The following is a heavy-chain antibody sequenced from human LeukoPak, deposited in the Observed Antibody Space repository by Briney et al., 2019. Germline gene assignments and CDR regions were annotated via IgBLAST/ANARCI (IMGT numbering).Heavy chain of an antibody. CDR2: IYYSGST. V-gene: IGHV4-31*03. Sequence: KPSETLSLTCTVSGGSISSSSYYWSWIRQHPGKGLEWIGYIYYSGSTYYNPSLKSRVTISVDASKNQFSLKLSSVTAADTAVYYCARDRAGSGGGYCSGGSCYSFNWFDPWGQGTLVTVSS. D-gene: IGHD2-15*01. CDR3: ARDRAGSGGGYCSGGSCYSFNWFDP. J-gene: IGHJ5*02. CDR1: GGSISSSSYY.